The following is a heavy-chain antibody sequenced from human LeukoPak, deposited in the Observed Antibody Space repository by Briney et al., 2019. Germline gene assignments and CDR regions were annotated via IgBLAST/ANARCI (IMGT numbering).Heavy chain of an antibody. D-gene: IGHD2-15*01. CDR2: INPNSGGT. CDR3: ARDAWGYCSGGSCYSGYYYYYMDV. Sequence: ASVKVSCKASGYTFTSYYMHWVRQAPGQGLEWMGWINPNSGGTNYAQKFQGRVTMTRDTSISTACMELSRLRSDDTAVYYCARDAWGYCSGGSCYSGYYYYYMDVWGKGTTVTISS. V-gene: IGHV1-2*02. CDR1: GYTFTSYY. J-gene: IGHJ6*03.